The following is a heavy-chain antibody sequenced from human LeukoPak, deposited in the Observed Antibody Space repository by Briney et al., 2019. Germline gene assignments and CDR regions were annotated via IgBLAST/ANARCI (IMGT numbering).Heavy chain of an antibody. CDR3: ARGGRCATDNCYNTWFDP. V-gene: IGHV4-59*01. J-gene: IGHJ5*02. CDR2: XYYSGST. Sequence: SETLSLTCTVSGGXISXXXXXXIXXPPXKXXEXIXXXYYSGSTNYNPSLKSRVTMSVDTSKNQFSLNLSSVTATDTAVYYCARGGRCATDNCYNTWFDPWGQGTLITVSS. CDR1: GGXISXXX. D-gene: IGHD1-20*01.